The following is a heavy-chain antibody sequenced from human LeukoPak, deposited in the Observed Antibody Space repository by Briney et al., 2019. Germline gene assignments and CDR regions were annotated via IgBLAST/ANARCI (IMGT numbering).Heavy chain of an antibody. CDR3: ARRYCSNTNCYAFDS. CDR1: GFTFSSYA. CDR2: ISGSGGST. D-gene: IGHD2-2*01. J-gene: IGHJ4*02. V-gene: IGHV3-23*01. Sequence: PGGSLRLSCAASGFTFSSYAMSWVRQAPGKGLEWVSAISGSGGSTYYADSVKGRLTISRDNAKNSLFLQVNSLRAEDTAVYYCARRYCSNTNCYAFDSWGQGTLVTVSS.